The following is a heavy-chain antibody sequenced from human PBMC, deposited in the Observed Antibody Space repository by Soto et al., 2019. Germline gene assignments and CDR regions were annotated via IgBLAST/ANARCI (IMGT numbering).Heavy chain of an antibody. CDR2: INADNGKT. J-gene: IGHJ6*02. D-gene: IGHD6-19*01. CDR1: GYMFTNYA. CDR3: ARADSGDRYYYYYYGMDV. V-gene: IGHV1-3*05. Sequence: QVQLVQSGAEERQPGASVKISCKASGYMFTNYAIHWVRQAPGQRLEWMGWINADNGKTKYSQKFQGRLTFTRDTSTSKAYMELSSLRSEDTAVYYCARADSGDRYYYYYYGMDVWGQGTTVTVS.